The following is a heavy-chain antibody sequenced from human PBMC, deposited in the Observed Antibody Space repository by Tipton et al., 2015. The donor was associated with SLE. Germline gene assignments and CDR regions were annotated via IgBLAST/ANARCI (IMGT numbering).Heavy chain of an antibody. V-gene: IGHV3-7*01. D-gene: IGHD6-13*01. Sequence: SLRLSCAGSGFIFSSYWMSWVRHAPGKGLEWVANIRQDAVETYYMDSVKGRFSIFRDNDRSSVYLQMNSLRAEDTAIYYCARMGGTGYSSSWFNSWGQGIQVTVSS. CDR1: GFIFSSYW. CDR3: ARMGGTGYSSSWFNS. CDR2: IRQDAVET. J-gene: IGHJ5*01.